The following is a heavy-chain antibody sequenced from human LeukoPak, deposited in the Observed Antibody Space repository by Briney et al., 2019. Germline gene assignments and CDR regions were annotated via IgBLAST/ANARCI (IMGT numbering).Heavy chain of an antibody. CDR3: ARDFFMRYYDSSGYYYPRWFDY. V-gene: IGHV1-2*02. J-gene: IGHJ4*02. CDR2: INPNSGGT. CDR1: GYTFTSYY. D-gene: IGHD3-22*01. Sequence: ASVKVSCKASGYTFTSYYMHWVRQAPGQGLEWMGWINPNSGGTNYAQKFQGRVTMTRDTSISTAYMELSRLRSDDTAVYYCARDFFMRYYDSSGYYYPRWFDYWGQGTLVTVSS.